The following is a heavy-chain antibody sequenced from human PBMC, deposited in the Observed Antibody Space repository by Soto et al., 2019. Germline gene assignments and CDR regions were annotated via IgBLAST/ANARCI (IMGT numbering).Heavy chain of an antibody. Sequence: LSLTCTVSGDSITNYYWSWIRQPPGKGLEWVGDIYYTGSTNYNPSLKSRVTISIDTSKNQFSLRLSSVTAADTAVYYCARDSRVPTWGQGTLVTVS. CDR3: ARDSRVPT. CDR2: IYYTGST. V-gene: IGHV4-59*01. J-gene: IGHJ5*02. CDR1: GDSITNYY.